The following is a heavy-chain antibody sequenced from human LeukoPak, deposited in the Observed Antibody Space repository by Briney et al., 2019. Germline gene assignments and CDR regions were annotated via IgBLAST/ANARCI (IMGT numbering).Heavy chain of an antibody. V-gene: IGHV3-74*01. D-gene: IGHD4-17*01. CDR3: VTGGDGDYLSYFDY. Sequence: PGGSLRLSCAASGFTFSSNWVHWVRQPPGKGLVWVSRINSDGIYTSYADSVEGRFTISRDNAKKTVYLQMNSLRAEDTAVYYCVTGGDGDYLSYFDYWGQGTLVTVSS. CDR2: INSDGIYT. CDR1: GFTFSSNW. J-gene: IGHJ4*02.